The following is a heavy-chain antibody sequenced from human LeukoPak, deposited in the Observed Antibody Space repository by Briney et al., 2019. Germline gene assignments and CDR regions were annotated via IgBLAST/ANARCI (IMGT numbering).Heavy chain of an antibody. V-gene: IGHV4-39*01. J-gene: IGHJ5*02. D-gene: IGHD2-8*01. Sequence: SETLSLTCTVSGGSISSSSYYWGWIRQPPGKGLEWIGSIYYSGSTYYNPSLKSRVTISVDTSKNQFSLKLSSVTAADTAVYYCARLMSLRFDPWGQGTLVTVSS. CDR1: GGSISSSSYY. CDR3: ARLMSLRFDP. CDR2: IYYSGST.